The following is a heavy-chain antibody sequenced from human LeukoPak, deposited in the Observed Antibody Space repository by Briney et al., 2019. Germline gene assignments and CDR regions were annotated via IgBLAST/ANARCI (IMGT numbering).Heavy chain of an antibody. J-gene: IGHJ6*02. Sequence: PGGSLRLSCAASGFTFSSYSMNWVRQAPGKGLEWVSSISSSSSYIYYADSVKGRFTISRDNAKNSLYLQMNSLRAEDTAVYYCARAGSLDIVVVPAAAYYYYGMDVWGQGTTVTVS. D-gene: IGHD2-2*03. CDR3: ARAGSLDIVVVPAAAYYYYGMDV. CDR1: GFTFSSYS. CDR2: ISSSSSYI. V-gene: IGHV3-21*01.